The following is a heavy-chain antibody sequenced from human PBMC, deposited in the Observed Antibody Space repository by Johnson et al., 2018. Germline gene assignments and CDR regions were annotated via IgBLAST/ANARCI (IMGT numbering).Heavy chain of an antibody. V-gene: IGHV3-30*04. D-gene: IGHD6-13*01. J-gene: IGHJ3*01. CDR3: ANPDNSSDYSNAFDL. Sequence: QVQLVQSGGGVVQPGRSLTLSCAASGFAFSTYAMHWVRQAPGKGLEWVAVISYDGSNRNYADSVKGRFTISRDNSKNTLFLQMNSLRAEDTAVYYCANPDNSSDYSNAFDLWGQGTTVTVSS. CDR2: ISYDGSNR. CDR1: GFAFSTYA.